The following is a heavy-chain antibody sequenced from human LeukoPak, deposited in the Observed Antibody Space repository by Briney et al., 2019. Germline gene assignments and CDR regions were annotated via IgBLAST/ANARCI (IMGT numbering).Heavy chain of an antibody. J-gene: IGHJ4*02. CDR3: ARGVSEPLQAGY. D-gene: IGHD1-26*01. CDR2: IIPILGIA. Sequence: ASVKVSCKASGGTFSSYAISWVRQAPGQGLEGMGRIIPILGIANYAQKFQGRVTITADKSTSTAYMELSSLRSEDTAVYYCARGVSEPLQAGYWGQGTLVTVSS. CDR1: GGTFSSYA. V-gene: IGHV1-69*04.